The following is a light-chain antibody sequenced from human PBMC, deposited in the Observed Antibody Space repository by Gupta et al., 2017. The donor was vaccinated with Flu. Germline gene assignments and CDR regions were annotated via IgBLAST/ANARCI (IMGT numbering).Light chain of an antibody. CDR3: QSADNSGTYVL. Sequence: SAELTQPPSVSVSPGQTATTTCSVDTLSTQYGYWYQQKTGQAPVLVIFKDTERPSGIPERFSGSNSGTTVTLTITGVRAEDEAAYYCQSADNSGTYVLFGGGTKLTV. CDR1: TLSTQY. J-gene: IGLJ2*01. V-gene: IGLV3-25*03. CDR2: KDT.